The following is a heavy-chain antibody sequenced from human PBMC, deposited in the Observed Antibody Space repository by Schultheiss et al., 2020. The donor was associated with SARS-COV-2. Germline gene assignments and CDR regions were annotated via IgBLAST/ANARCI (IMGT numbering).Heavy chain of an antibody. CDR1: GYTFTSYG. Sequence: SVKVSCKASGYTFTSYGISWIRQAPGQGLEWMGGIIPIFGTANYAQKFQGRVTITADESTSTAYMELSSLRSEDTAVYYCARGAGYYDSSGYYLDAFDIWGQGTMVTVSS. J-gene: IGHJ3*02. V-gene: IGHV1-69*13. CDR2: IIPIFGTA. D-gene: IGHD3-22*01. CDR3: ARGAGYYDSSGYYLDAFDI.